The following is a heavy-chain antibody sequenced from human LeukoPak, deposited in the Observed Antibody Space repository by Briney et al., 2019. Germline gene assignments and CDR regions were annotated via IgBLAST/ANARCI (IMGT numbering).Heavy chain of an antibody. V-gene: IGHV4-34*01. D-gene: IGHD6-19*01. Sequence: SETLSFTCAVYGGSFSGYYWSWIRQPPGKGLEWIGEINHSGSTNYNPSLKSRVTISVDTSKNQFSLKLSSVTAADTAVYYCARGKRLVRFDYWGQGTLVTVSS. CDR1: GGSFSGYY. CDR3: ARGKRLVRFDY. J-gene: IGHJ4*02. CDR2: INHSGST.